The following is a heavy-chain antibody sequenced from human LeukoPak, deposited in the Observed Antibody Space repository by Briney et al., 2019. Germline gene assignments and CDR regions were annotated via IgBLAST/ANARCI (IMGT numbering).Heavy chain of an antibody. Sequence: GASVKVSCKASGYTFTGYYMHWVRQAPGQGLEWMGWINPNSGGTNYAQKFQGRVTMTRDTSISTAYMELSRLRSDDTAVYYCARDRITIFGVVLFDPWGQGTLVTVSS. V-gene: IGHV1-2*02. J-gene: IGHJ5*02. CDR2: INPNSGGT. D-gene: IGHD3-3*01. CDR1: GYTFTGYY. CDR3: ARDRITIFGVVLFDP.